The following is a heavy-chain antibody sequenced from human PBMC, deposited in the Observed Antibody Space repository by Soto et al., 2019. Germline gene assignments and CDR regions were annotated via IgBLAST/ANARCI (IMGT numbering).Heavy chain of an antibody. J-gene: IGHJ4*02. Sequence: PGGSLRLSCAASGFTFSNAWMSWVRQAPGKGLEWVGRIKSKTDGGTTDYAAPVKGRFTISRDDSKNTLYLQMNSLKTEFTAVYYCTTGVPAANTEIFDYWGQGTLVTVSS. CDR3: TTGVPAANTEIFDY. V-gene: IGHV3-15*01. CDR1: GFTFSNAW. D-gene: IGHD2-2*01. CDR2: IKSKTDGGTT.